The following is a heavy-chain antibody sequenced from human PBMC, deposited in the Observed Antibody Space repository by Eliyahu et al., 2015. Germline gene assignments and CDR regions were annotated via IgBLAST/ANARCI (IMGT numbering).Heavy chain of an antibody. CDR3: AKRYCGGGSCHSYDY. V-gene: IGHV3-23*01. CDR2: ISASGGNT. Sequence: EVRLLESGGGLVQPGGSLRLSCSASGFTLSHYPMSXVRQAPGKGLEWVSVISASGGNTYYTDSVKGRFTISRDTSKNTLFLQMNSLRAEDTAIYFCAKRYCGGGSCHSYDYWGQGTLVTVSS. D-gene: IGHD2-21*01. J-gene: IGHJ4*02. CDR1: GFTLSHYP.